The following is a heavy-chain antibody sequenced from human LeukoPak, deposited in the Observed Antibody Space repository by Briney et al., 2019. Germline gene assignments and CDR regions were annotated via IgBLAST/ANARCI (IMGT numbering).Heavy chain of an antibody. CDR1: GGSISSYY. J-gene: IGHJ5*02. CDR2: IYYSGST. CDR3: ARRLGGGYGSYWFDP. D-gene: IGHD5-12*01. V-gene: IGHV4-59*08. Sequence: SSETLSLTCTVSGGSISSYYWSWIRQPPGKGLEWIGYIYYSGSTNYNPSLKSRVTISVDTSKNQFSLKLSSVTAADTAVYYCARRLGGGYGSYWFDPWGQGTLVTVSS.